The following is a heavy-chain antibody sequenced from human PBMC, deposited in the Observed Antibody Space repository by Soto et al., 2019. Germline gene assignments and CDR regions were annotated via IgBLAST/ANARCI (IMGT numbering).Heavy chain of an antibody. D-gene: IGHD2-8*01. CDR1: GGSFSGYY. Sequence: KPSETLSLTCAVYGGSFSGYYWSWIRQPPGKGLEWIGEINHSGSTNYNPSLKSRVTISVDTSKNQFSLKLSSVTAADTAVYYCARRGPFIVLMVYAHNWFDPWGQGTLVTVSS. CDR2: INHSGST. CDR3: ARRGPFIVLMVYAHNWFDP. V-gene: IGHV4-34*01. J-gene: IGHJ5*02.